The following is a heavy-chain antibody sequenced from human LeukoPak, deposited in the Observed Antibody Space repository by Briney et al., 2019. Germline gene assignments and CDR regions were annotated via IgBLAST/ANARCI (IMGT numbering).Heavy chain of an antibody. V-gene: IGHV4-39*01. CDR3: ARPYDFWSGYPTKRDMDV. CDR1: GGSISSSSYY. Sequence: SETLSLTCTVSGGSISSSSYYWGWIRQPPGKGLEWIGSIYYSGSTYYNPSLKSRVTISVDTSKNQFSLKLSSVTAADTAVYYCARPYDFWSGYPTKRDMDVWGKGTTVTVSS. CDR2: IYYSGST. D-gene: IGHD3-3*01. J-gene: IGHJ6*03.